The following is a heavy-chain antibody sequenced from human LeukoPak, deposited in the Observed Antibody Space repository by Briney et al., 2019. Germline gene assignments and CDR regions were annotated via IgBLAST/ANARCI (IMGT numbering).Heavy chain of an antibody. V-gene: IGHV4-59*12. CDR1: SGSISTYY. CDR3: ARGPRIAAGDTVDY. J-gene: IGHJ4*02. Sequence: SETLSLTCTVSSGSISTYYWSWIRQPPGKGLEWIGYISYSGSTNYNPSLKSRVTISVDTSENQFSLKLSSVTAADTAVYYCARGPRIAAGDTVDYWGQGTLVTVSS. CDR2: ISYSGST. D-gene: IGHD6-13*01.